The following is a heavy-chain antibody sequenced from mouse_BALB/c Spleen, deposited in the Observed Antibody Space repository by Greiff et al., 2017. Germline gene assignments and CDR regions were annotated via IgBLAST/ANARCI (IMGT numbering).Heavy chain of an antibody. CDR1: GYSITSDYA. D-gene: IGHD4-1*01. Sequence: EVQLQESGPGLVKPSQSLSLTCTVTGYSITSDYAWNWIRQFPGNKLEWMGYISYSGSTSYNPSLKSRISITRDTSKNQFFLQLNSVTTEDTATYYCARLRTNWYFDYWGQGTTLTVSS. CDR2: ISYSGST. J-gene: IGHJ2*01. CDR3: ARLRTNWYFDY. V-gene: IGHV3-2*02.